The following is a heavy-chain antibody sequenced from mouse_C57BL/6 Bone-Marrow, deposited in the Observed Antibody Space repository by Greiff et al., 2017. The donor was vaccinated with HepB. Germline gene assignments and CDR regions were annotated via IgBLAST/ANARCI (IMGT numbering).Heavy chain of an antibody. V-gene: IGHV5-6*01. CDR2: ISSGGSYT. CDR1: GFTFSSYG. Sequence: EVKLMESGGDLVKPGGSLKLSCAASGFTFSSYGMSWVRQTPDKRLEWVATISSGGSYTYYPDSVKGRFTISRDNAKNTLYLQMSSLKSEDTAMYYCARHGILFPNFDYWGQGTTLTVSS. D-gene: IGHD1-1*01. CDR3: ARHGILFPNFDY. J-gene: IGHJ2*01.